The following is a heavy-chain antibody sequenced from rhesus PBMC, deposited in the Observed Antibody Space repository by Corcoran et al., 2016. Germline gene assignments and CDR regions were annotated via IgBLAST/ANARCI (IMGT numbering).Heavy chain of an antibody. V-gene: IGHV4-147*01. Sequence: QVQLRESGPGLVKPSETLSLTCSLSSGSMGAHHWRWFRQSPGRGLEWIGEIKGDTGSTNFNPSLSSRVAIFRDNLENTLSLQMNSLKPEDTAVYYCAKATYDSGYYTAYFDSWGQGVLVTVSS. CDR2: IKGDTGST. D-gene: IGHD3-28*01. J-gene: IGHJ4*01. CDR3: AKATYDSGYYTAYFDS. CDR1: SGSMGAHH.